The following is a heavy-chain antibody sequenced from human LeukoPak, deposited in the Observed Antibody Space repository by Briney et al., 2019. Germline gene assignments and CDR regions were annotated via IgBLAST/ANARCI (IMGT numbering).Heavy chain of an antibody. CDR3: AKTNYDILTGVLLTFDY. J-gene: IGHJ4*02. Sequence: PGGSLRLSCAASGFTFSSYAMSWVRQAPGKGLEWVSAISGSGGSTYYADSVKGRFTISRDNSKNTLYLQMNSLRAEDTAVYYCAKTNYDILTGVLLTFDYWGQGTLVTVSS. CDR1: GFTFSSYA. CDR2: ISGSGGST. V-gene: IGHV3-23*01. D-gene: IGHD3-9*01.